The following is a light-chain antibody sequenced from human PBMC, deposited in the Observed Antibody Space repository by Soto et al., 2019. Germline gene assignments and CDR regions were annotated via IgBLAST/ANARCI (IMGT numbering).Light chain of an antibody. CDR1: SSDVGFYNY. CDR3: SSSAHGRTYV. Sequence: QSALTQPATVSGSPGQSITISCTGTSSDVGFYNYVSWYQQQHPGKAPKLMIYEVDNRPSGVSIRFSGSKSGNTASLTISGLQAEDEADYYCSSSAHGRTYVFGTGTKLTVL. CDR2: EVD. V-gene: IGLV2-14*01. J-gene: IGLJ1*01.